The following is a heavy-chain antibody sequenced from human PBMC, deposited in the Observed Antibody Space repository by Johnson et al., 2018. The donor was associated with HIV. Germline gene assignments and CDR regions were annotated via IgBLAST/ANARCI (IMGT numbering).Heavy chain of an antibody. J-gene: IGHJ3*02. D-gene: IGHD3-10*01. CDR1: GFTFDEYD. Sequence: EVQLVESGGGVERPGGSLRLSCVASGFTFDEYDMNWVRQAPGKGLEWVSSITWNGGTTGSADSVKGRFTISRDNAKNSLYLQMNSLRAEDTAVYYCAKAMSPMVRGNIWGQGTMVTVSS. CDR2: ITWNGGTT. V-gene: IGHV3-20*04. CDR3: AKAMSPMVRGNI.